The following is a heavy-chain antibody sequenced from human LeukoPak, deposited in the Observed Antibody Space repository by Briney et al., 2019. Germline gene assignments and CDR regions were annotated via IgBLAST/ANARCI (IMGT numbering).Heavy chain of an antibody. CDR1: GFTFSGYW. Sequence: GSLRLSCAASGFTFSGYWMHWVRQAPGNGLVWVSRINTDGSITNYADSVKGRFSISRDNAKNTLYLQMSSLRAEDTAVYYCARDRGPRTGFMVREAYDYWGQGTLVTVSS. J-gene: IGHJ4*02. CDR3: ARDRGPRTGFMVREAYDY. V-gene: IGHV3-74*01. D-gene: IGHD3-10*01. CDR2: INTDGSIT.